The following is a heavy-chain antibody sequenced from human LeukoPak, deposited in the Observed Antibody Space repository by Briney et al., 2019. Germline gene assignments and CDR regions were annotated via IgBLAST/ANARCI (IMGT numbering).Heavy chain of an antibody. V-gene: IGHV3-53*01. CDR2: LDPDGFT. CDR3: TKGTYYH. CDR1: GFTASINY. Sequence: GGSLRLSCVRSGFTASINYMSWVRQAPGKGLEWVSFLDPDGFTSYADSVKGRFTISRDSSKNTLYLQLTTLRAEDTAIYYSTKGTYYHWGQGTFVTVSS. J-gene: IGHJ3*01. D-gene: IGHD3-10*01.